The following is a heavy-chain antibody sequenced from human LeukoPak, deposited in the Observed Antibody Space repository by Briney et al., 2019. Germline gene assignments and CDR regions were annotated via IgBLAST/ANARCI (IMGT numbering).Heavy chain of an antibody. J-gene: IGHJ4*02. Sequence: ASVKVSCKASGYTFTGYYIHWVRQAPGQGLEWMGWINPNSGGTNYAQKFQGRVTMTRDTSISTAYMELSRLRSDDTAVYYCARGVPGRGFGEFEFDYWGQGTLVTVSS. CDR3: ARGVPGRGFGEFEFDY. CDR1: GYTFTGYY. D-gene: IGHD3-10*01. CDR2: INPNSGGT. V-gene: IGHV1-2*02.